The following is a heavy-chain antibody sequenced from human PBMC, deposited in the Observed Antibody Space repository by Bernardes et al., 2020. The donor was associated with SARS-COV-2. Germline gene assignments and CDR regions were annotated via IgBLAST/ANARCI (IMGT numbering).Heavy chain of an antibody. Sequence: GGSLRLSCVTSGFTFSDYWMHWVRQAPGEGLVWVSRINTDGSTTNYADSVTGRFTISRDNARNTVYLYMNSLRVEDTAVYYCARAGDYRFTYWGQGTLVTVSS. D-gene: IGHD4-17*01. J-gene: IGHJ4*02. CDR1: GFTFSDYW. CDR3: ARAGDYRFTY. V-gene: IGHV3-74*01. CDR2: INTDGSTT.